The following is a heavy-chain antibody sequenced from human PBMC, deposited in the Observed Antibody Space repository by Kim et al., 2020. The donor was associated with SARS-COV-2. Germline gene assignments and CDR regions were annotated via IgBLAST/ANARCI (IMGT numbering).Heavy chain of an antibody. D-gene: IGHD3-9*01. V-gene: IGHV3-30*18. CDR2: ISYDGSNK. CDR1: GFTFSSYG. J-gene: IGHJ5*02. CDR3: AKDKLRYFDWLCPLDP. Sequence: GGSLRLSCAASGFTFSSYGMYWVRQAPGKGLEWVAVISYDGSNKYYADSVKGRFTISRDNSKNTLYLQMNSLRAEDTAVYYCAKDKLRYFDWLCPLDPWGQGTLVTVSS.